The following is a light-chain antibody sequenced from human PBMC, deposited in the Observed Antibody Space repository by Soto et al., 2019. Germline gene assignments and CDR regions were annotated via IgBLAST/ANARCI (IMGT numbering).Light chain of an antibody. Sequence: QSALTQPASVSGSPGQSITISCTGTSSDVGAYDYVSWYQHYPGKAPKLMINNVNNRPSGVSTRFSGSKSGNTASLTISGLQAEDEADYYCSSFTRSDTLLFGGGTKLTVL. CDR3: SSFTRSDTLL. CDR1: SSDVGAYDY. J-gene: IGLJ2*01. V-gene: IGLV2-14*03. CDR2: NVN.